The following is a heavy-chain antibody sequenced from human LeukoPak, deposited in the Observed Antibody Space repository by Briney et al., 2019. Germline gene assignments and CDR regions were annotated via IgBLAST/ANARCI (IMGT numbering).Heavy chain of an antibody. CDR1: GYTFTGYY. CDR2: INPNSGGT. CDR3: ARDGNFWSGYYYYGMDV. J-gene: IGHJ6*02. V-gene: IGHV1-2*02. D-gene: IGHD3-3*01. Sequence: GASVKVSCMASGYTFTGYYMHWVRQAPGQGLEWMGWINPNSGGTNYAQKFQGRVTMTRDTSISTAYMELSRLRSDDTAVYYCARDGNFWSGYYYYGMDVWGQGTTVTVSS.